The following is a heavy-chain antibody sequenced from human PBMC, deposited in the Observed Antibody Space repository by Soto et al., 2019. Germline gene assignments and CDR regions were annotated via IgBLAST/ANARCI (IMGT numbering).Heavy chain of an antibody. D-gene: IGHD3-22*01. CDR1: GFTFSSYI. J-gene: IGHJ4*02. CDR3: AYSSGYYNYFDY. Sequence: GSLRLSCAASGFTFSSYIMNWVRQAPGKGLEWVSHISSSSSSIYYADSVKGRFTISRDNAKNSLYLQMNSLRDEGTAVYYCAYSSGYYNYFDYWGPGTLVTVSS. CDR2: ISSSSSSI. V-gene: IGHV3-48*02.